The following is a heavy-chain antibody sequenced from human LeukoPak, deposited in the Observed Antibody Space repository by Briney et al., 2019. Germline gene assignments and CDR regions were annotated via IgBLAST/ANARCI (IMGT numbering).Heavy chain of an antibody. V-gene: IGHV4-34*01. Sequence: SETLSLTCAVHGESFSGYYWSWIRQPPGKVLEWIGEINHSGSTSYNPSRKSRVTISVDTYKTQFSLKLSSVTAADTAVYYCARPRLARAFDYWGQGTLVTVSS. CDR2: INHSGST. CDR1: GESFSGYY. CDR3: ARPRLARAFDY. J-gene: IGHJ4*02.